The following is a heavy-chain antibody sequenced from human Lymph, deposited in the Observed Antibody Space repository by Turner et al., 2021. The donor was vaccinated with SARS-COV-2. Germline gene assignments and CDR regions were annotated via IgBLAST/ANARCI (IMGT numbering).Heavy chain of an antibody. CDR2: FDTEDGET. CDR3: ATVLCSGGSCYYYGMDV. V-gene: IGHV1-24*01. J-gene: IGHJ6*02. CDR1: GYTLTELS. Sequence: QVQLVQSGAEVKKPGASMKVSCKVSGYTLTELSMHWVRQAPGKGLEWVGGFDTEDGETIYAQKFQGRVTMTEDTSTDTVYMELSSLRSEDTAVYYCATVLCSGGSCYYYGMDVWGQGTTVTVSS. D-gene: IGHD2-15*01.